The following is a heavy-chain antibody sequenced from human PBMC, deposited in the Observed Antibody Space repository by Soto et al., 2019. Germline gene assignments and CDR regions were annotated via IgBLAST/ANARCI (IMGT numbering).Heavy chain of an antibody. V-gene: IGHV1-2*02. CDR1: GYTFTGYY. D-gene: IGHD2-2*03. J-gene: IGHJ4*02. CDR2: INPNSGGT. Sequence: ASVKVSCKASGYTFTGYYMHWVRQAPGQGLEWMGWINPNSGGTNYAQKFQGRVTMTRDTSTSTVYMELSSLRSEDTAVYYCARDGYCSSTSCPPARFDYWGQGTLVTVSS. CDR3: ARDGYCSSTSCPPARFDY.